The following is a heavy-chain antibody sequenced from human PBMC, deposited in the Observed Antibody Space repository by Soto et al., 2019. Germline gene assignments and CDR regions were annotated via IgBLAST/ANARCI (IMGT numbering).Heavy chain of an antibody. J-gene: IGHJ4*02. D-gene: IGHD6-19*01. Sequence: SVKVSCKASGGTFSIYTISWVRQAPGQGLEWMGRIIPILGIANYAQKFQGRVTITADKSTSTAYMELSSLRSEDTAVYYCARDQDSSGWPYWGQGTLVTVSS. CDR1: GGTFSIYT. CDR3: ARDQDSSGWPY. CDR2: IIPILGIA. V-gene: IGHV1-69*04.